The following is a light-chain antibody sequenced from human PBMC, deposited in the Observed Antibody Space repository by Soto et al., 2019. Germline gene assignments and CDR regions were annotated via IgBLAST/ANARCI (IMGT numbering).Light chain of an antibody. CDR1: QSVSSN. Sequence: EILMTQSPATLSVSPGERATLSCRASQSVSSNLAWYQQKPGQAPRLLIYGASTRATGIPARFSGSGSGTEFTLTIRSLQSEDFAVYYCQHYNNWPLTFGGGTKVEIK. J-gene: IGKJ4*01. CDR2: GAS. V-gene: IGKV3-15*01. CDR3: QHYNNWPLT.